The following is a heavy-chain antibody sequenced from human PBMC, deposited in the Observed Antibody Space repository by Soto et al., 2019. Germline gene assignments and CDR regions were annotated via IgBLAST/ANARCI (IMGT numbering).Heavy chain of an antibody. CDR1: GFTVSSNY. V-gene: IGHV3-53*01. D-gene: IGHD1-26*01. Sequence: GGSLRLSCAASGFTVSSNYMSWVRQAPGKGLEWVSVIYSGGSTYYADSVKGRFTISRDNSNNTLYLQMNSPRAEDTAVYYCARDGEPLTLAAFDIWGQGTMVTVSS. J-gene: IGHJ3*02. CDR2: IYSGGST. CDR3: ARDGEPLTLAAFDI.